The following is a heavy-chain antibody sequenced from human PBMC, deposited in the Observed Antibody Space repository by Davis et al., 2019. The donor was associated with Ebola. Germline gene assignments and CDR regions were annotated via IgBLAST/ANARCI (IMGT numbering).Heavy chain of an antibody. J-gene: IGHJ2*01. Sequence: GESLKISCAVSGFTFSGCNFNWVRQAPGKGLEWVSYISHGSIAIYYADSVRGRFTISRDNAKNSLYLQMNSLRDEDTAVYYCARRFNYYDSSGYYTGGDLWGRGTLVTVSS. D-gene: IGHD3-22*01. CDR2: ISHGSIAI. CDR3: ARRFNYYDSSGYYTGGDL. CDR1: GFTFSGCN. V-gene: IGHV3-48*02.